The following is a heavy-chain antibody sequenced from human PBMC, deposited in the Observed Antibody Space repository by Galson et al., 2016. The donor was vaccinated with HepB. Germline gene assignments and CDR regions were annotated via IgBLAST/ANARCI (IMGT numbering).Heavy chain of an antibody. CDR3: VTERRTSSWCF. V-gene: IGHV3-7*01. D-gene: IGHD6-13*01. CDR2: IKEDGSEI. J-gene: IGHJ1*01. CDR1: GFTFSSYW. Sequence: SLRLSCAASGFTFSSYWMTWVRQAPGKGPEWVAHIKEDGSEIYYVESVKGRFTISRDNAKNSPYLQMNSLRAEDTAVYSCVTERRTSSWCFWGQGTLVTVSS.